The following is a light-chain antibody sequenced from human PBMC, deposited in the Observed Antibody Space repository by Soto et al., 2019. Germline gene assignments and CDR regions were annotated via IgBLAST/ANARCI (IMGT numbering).Light chain of an antibody. CDR3: QQVNVYPIT. CDR1: QDIKSY. Sequence: DIQLTQSPSFLSASVGDRVTIACRASQDIKSYLAWYQQKPGKAPKLLIYPASTLQSGVPSRFSGSGSGTEFTLTVSSLQPEDFATYHSQQVNVYPITFGQGTRLEIK. V-gene: IGKV1-9*01. J-gene: IGKJ5*01. CDR2: PAS.